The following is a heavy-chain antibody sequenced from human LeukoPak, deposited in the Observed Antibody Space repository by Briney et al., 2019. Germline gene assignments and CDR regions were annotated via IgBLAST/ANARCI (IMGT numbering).Heavy chain of an antibody. V-gene: IGHV4-39*06. D-gene: IGHD1-1*01. CDR3: ARVGMGTTGGRLFDF. CDR1: GDSISSRSYF. CDR2: IYYTGIT. Sequence: SETLSLTCIVSGDSISSRSYFWGWIRQPPGKGLEWIGSIYYTGITYYNPSLKSRVTISTDTSKYQFPLKLRSVTAADTAVYYCARVGMGTTGGRLFDFWGQGTLVTVSS. J-gene: IGHJ4*02.